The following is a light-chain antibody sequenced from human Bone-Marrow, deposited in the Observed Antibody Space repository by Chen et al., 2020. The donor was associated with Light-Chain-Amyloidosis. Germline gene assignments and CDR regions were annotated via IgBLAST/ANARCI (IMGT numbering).Light chain of an antibody. V-gene: IGLV2-14*01. CDR1: RRDIGTFNY. CDR3: SSYTSTTTDVI. Sequence: QSALTQPASVSGSPGQSITISCTGTRRDIGTFNYVSWYQQHPGKAPQLIIFEVSNRPSGVSDRISGSKSGKTASLTISGIQHGDEGDFYCSSYTSTTTDVIFGGGTKLTVL. J-gene: IGLJ2*01. CDR2: EVS.